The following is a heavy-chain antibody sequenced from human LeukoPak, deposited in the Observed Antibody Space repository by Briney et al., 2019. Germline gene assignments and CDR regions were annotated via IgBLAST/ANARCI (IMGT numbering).Heavy chain of an antibody. D-gene: IGHD3-22*01. CDR2: ISGSGGST. V-gene: IGHV3-23*01. CDR1: GFTFSSYA. Sequence: TGGSLRLSCAASGFTFSSYAMSWVRQAPGKGLEWVSAISGSGGSTYYADSVKGRFTISRDNSKNTLYLQMNSLRAEDTAVYYCAKVPGEYYYDSSGYHFDYWGQGTLVTVSS. J-gene: IGHJ4*02. CDR3: AKVPGEYYYDSSGYHFDY.